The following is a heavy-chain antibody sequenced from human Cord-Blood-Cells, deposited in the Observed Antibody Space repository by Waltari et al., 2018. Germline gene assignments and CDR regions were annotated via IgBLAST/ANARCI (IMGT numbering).Heavy chain of an antibody. D-gene: IGHD3-10*01. Sequence: QVQLQESGPGLVKPSETLSLTCTVSGGSISSYYWSWIRQPPGKGLEWIGYIYYSGSTTNNPSLKSRVTISVDTSKNQFSLKLSSVTAADTAVYYCASPSGSGSYYNAFDIWGQGTMVTVSS. CDR1: GGSISSYY. CDR3: ASPSGSGSYYNAFDI. V-gene: IGHV4-59*01. CDR2: IYYSGST. J-gene: IGHJ3*02.